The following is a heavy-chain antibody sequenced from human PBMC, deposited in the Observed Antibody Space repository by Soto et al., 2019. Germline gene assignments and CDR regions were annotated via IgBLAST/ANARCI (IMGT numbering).Heavy chain of an antibody. J-gene: IGHJ6*02. CDR1: GGSFSCYY. V-gene: IGHV4-34*01. CDR3: ARGGLRPDYYYYYGMDV. CDR2: INHSGST. D-gene: IGHD5-12*01. Sequence: PSETLSLTCAVYGGSFSCYYWSWIRQPPGKGLEWIGEINHSGSTNYNPSLKSRVTISVDTSKNQFSLKLSSVTAADTAVYYCARGGLRPDYYYYYGMDVWGQGTTVTVSS.